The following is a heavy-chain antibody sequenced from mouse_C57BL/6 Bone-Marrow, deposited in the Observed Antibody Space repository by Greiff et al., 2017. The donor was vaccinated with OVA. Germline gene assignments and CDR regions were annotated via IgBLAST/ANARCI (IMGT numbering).Heavy chain of an antibody. CDR3: ARGYYDYGAWFAY. CDR2: ISYDGSN. V-gene: IGHV3-6*01. J-gene: IGHJ3*01. D-gene: IGHD2-4*01. CDR1: GYSITSGYY. Sequence: EVQLQQSGPGLVKPSQSLSLTCSVTGYSITSGYYWNWIRQFPGNKLEWMGYISYDGSNNYNPSLKNRISITRDTSKNQFFLKLNSVTTEDTATYYCARGYYDYGAWFAYWGQGTLVTVSA.